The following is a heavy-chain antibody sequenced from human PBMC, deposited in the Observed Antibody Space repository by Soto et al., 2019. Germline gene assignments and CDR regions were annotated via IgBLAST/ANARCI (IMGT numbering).Heavy chain of an antibody. CDR2: IYLSGST. Sequence: EVQLVESGGGLVQPGGSLRLSCAASGFSVSSSYLYWVRQAPGKGLEWVSSIYLSGSTYYTDSVKGRFSISRDNSKNTLYLQMNSPGAGDTAIYYFVRGEGGTNPNLLHPWGQGSLVTVSS. CDR1: GFSVSSSY. CDR3: VRGEGGTNPNLLHP. J-gene: IGHJ5*02. V-gene: IGHV3-66*01. D-gene: IGHD3-16*01.